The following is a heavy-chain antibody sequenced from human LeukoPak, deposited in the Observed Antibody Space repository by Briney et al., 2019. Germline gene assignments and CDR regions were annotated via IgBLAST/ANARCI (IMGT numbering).Heavy chain of an antibody. CDR1: GYTFTSNY. CDR2: ISPSGGST. Sequence: ASVKVSCKAFGYTFTSNYMHWVRQAPGQGPEWMGVISPSGGSTTYAQKFQGRVTLTRDMSTSTDYLELSSLRSEDTAVYYCAKDGRQQLPPGVGYYYYMDVWGKGTTVTVSS. D-gene: IGHD6-13*01. CDR3: AKDGRQQLPPGVGYYYYMDV. V-gene: IGHV1-46*01. J-gene: IGHJ6*03.